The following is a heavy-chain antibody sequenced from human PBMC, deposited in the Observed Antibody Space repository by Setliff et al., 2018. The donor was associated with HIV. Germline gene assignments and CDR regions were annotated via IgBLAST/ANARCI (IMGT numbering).Heavy chain of an antibody. CDR1: GYIFTNYY. J-gene: IGHJ4*02. Sequence: ASVKVSCKASGYIFTNYYIHWVRQAPGQGLEWMGIINPSGGSTTYAQKFQGRVSMTRDTSTGTVYMDLSSLRSEDTAVYYCAWTQDGPGGNYFDHWGQGTLVTVSS. V-gene: IGHV1-46*01. CDR2: INPSGGST. CDR3: AWTQDGPGGNYFDH.